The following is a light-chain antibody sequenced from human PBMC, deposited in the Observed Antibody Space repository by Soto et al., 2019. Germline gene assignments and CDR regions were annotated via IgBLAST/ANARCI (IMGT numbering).Light chain of an antibody. CDR1: RYNIGNNF. CDR2: DNT. J-gene: IGLJ2*01. CDR3: GAWDSSLSAAV. Sequence: QSVLTQPPSVSAAPGQTVTISCSGGRYNIGNNFVSWYQQFPGTAPKLLIYDNTERPSGIPDRFSGSKSGTSATLGITGLQTEDEADYYCGAWDSSLSAAVFGGGTKLTVL. V-gene: IGLV1-51*01.